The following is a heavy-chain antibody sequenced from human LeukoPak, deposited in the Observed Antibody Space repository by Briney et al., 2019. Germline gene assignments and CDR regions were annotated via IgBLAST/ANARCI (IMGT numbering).Heavy chain of an antibody. V-gene: IGHV3-30*02. J-gene: IGHJ4*02. Sequence: GGSLRLSCGASGFTFSSYGMHWVRQAPGKGLEWVAFIRYDGSNKYYADSVKGRFTISRDNSKNTLYLQMNSLRAEDTAVYYCAKDYGSGSYYQYYFDYWGQGTLVTVSS. CDR2: IRYDGSNK. D-gene: IGHD3-10*01. CDR1: GFTFSSYG. CDR3: AKDYGSGSYYQYYFDY.